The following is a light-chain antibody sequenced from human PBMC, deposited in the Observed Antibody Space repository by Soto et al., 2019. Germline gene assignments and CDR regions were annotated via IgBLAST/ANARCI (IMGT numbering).Light chain of an antibody. V-gene: IGKV3-15*01. Sequence: EILMTQSQVTLSVSPGERATLSCRASQSVSSNLAWYQQKPGQAPSLLIYGAFTRATGIPARFSGTGSGTEFTLTISSLQSEDFALYYCQQYNDWPLTFGQGTKVDIK. CDR1: QSVSSN. CDR3: QQYNDWPLT. CDR2: GAF. J-gene: IGKJ1*01.